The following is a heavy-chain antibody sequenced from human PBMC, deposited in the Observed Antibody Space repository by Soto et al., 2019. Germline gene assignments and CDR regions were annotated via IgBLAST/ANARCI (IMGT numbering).Heavy chain of an antibody. V-gene: IGHV1-18*01. J-gene: IGHJ4*02. Sequence: ASVKVSCKTSGFTFTSYGFSWVRQAPGQGLEWMGWINAFNGATDYAQSLQDRVTMTSVTSTSTVYMELRSLRSDDTAVYYCARVLEPPRSADHWGQGTLVTVSS. CDR1: GFTFTSYG. CDR3: ARVLEPPRSADH. CDR2: INAFNGAT.